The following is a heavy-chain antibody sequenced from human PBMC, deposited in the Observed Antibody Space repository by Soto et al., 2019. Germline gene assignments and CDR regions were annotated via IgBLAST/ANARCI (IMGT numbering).Heavy chain of an antibody. V-gene: IGHV3-15*07. D-gene: IGHD3-10*01. CDR2: IKSKTDGGTT. CDR1: GFTFSNAW. Sequence: EVQLVESGGGLVKPGGSLRLSCAASGFTFSNAWMNWVRQAPGKGLEWVGRIKSKTDGGTTDYAAPVKGRFTISRDDSKNTLYLQMNSLKTEDTAVYYCTTTMVRAREGYYYGMDVWGQGTTVTVSS. J-gene: IGHJ6*02. CDR3: TTTMVRAREGYYYGMDV.